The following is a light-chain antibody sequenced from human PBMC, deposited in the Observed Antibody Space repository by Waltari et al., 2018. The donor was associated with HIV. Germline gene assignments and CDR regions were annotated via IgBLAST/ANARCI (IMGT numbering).Light chain of an antibody. CDR1: DIVNKG. CDR2: YDS. Sequence: SYVLTPPPSVSVAPGKTSRLTCGGDDIVNKGVPWYQQKSGQAPMLVIYYDSGRPSGIPERFSGSNSGNTATLTISRVEAGDEADYYCQVWSSSRDHPYVFGTATKVTVL. J-gene: IGLJ1*01. V-gene: IGLV3-21*04. CDR3: QVWSSSRDHPYV.